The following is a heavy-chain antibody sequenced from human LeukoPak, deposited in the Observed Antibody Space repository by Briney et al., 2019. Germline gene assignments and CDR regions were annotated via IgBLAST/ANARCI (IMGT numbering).Heavy chain of an antibody. CDR3: ARGASPKYAVFFDY. CDR1: GVSITSGSYY. Sequence: SETLSLTCSVSGVSITSGSYYWGWIRQSAGKGLEWIGRVHSSGDIYLNAAFRSRAAVSGDASKNQFSLQLNSVTAADTAVYYCARGASPKYAVFFDYWGQGALITVSS. D-gene: IGHD3-16*01. CDR2: VHSSGDI. V-gene: IGHV4-61*02. J-gene: IGHJ4*02.